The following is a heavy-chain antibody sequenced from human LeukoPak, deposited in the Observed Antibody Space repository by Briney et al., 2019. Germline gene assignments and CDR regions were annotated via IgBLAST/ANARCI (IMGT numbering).Heavy chain of an antibody. CDR3: AKSYYDFWSGPSAHDY. V-gene: IGHV3-30*02. Sequence: GGSLRLSCAASGFTFSSYGMHWVRQAPGKGLEWVAFIRYDGSNKYYADSVKGRFTISRGNSKNTLYLQMNSLRAEDTAVYYCAKSYYDFWSGPSAHDYWGQGTLVTVSS. J-gene: IGHJ4*02. CDR2: IRYDGSNK. D-gene: IGHD3-3*01. CDR1: GFTFSSYG.